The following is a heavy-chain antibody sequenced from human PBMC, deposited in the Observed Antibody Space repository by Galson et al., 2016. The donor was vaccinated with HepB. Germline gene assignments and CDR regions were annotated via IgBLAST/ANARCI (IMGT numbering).Heavy chain of an antibody. CDR1: GFTFDDYA. Sequence: SLRLSCAASGFTFDDYAMHWVRQAPGKGLEWVSGINWNTGSIGYADSVKGRFSISRANAKKSLYLQMNSLRAEDTALYYCAKVSSGGLGGDFDYWGQGSLVTVSS. CDR2: INWNTGSI. V-gene: IGHV3-9*01. D-gene: IGHD6-19*01. J-gene: IGHJ4*02. CDR3: AKVSSGGLGGDFDY.